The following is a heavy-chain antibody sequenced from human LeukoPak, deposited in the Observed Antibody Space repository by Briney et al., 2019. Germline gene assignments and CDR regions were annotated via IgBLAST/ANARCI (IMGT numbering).Heavy chain of an antibody. V-gene: IGHV4-59*08. CDR1: GGPISTYY. CDR2: VFYTGST. D-gene: IGHD5-12*01. CDR3: ARRANSGSRGFDY. J-gene: IGHJ4*02. Sequence: SETLSLTCTVSGGPISTYYWIWIRQPPGKGLEWIGYVFYTGSTSYNPSLKSRLTISVDTSKNQFSLKVSSVTAADTAVYYCARRANSGSRGFDYWGQGTLVTVSS.